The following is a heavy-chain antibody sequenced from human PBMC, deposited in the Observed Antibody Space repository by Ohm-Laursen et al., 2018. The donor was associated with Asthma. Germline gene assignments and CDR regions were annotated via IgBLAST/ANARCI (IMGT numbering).Heavy chain of an antibody. Sequence: GTLSLTCAVSGASVGDSTWSWSWVRQSPGKELQFIAYMSYRGGINYNPSLQSRVTLSIDTSKNQVSLRLISVTAADSALYFCARLDWVQSMFDSWGQGNLVTVSS. V-gene: IGHV4-59*02. CDR3: ARLDWVQSMFDS. CDR2: MSYRGGI. J-gene: IGHJ4*02. D-gene: IGHD3-9*01. CDR1: GASVGDSTWS.